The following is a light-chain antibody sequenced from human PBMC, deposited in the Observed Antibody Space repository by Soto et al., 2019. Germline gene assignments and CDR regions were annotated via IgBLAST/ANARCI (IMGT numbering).Light chain of an antibody. CDR3: QQFSSYPLT. CDR1: QRVSSY. V-gene: IGKV3-20*01. Sequence: EIVMTQSLGTLSLSPGERATLSCRASQRVSSYLAWYQQKPGQAPRLLIYAASSRATGIPDRFSGSGSGTDFTLTISRLEPEDFAVYYCQQFSSYPLTFGGGTKGDI. J-gene: IGKJ4*01. CDR2: AAS.